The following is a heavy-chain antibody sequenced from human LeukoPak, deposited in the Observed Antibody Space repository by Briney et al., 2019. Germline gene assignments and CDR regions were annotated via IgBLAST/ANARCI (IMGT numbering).Heavy chain of an antibody. J-gene: IGHJ5*02. Sequence: SETLSLTCAVSGGSISSGGYSWSWIRQPPGKGLEWIGYIYTSGSTNYNPSLKSRVTISVDTSKNQFSLKLSSVTAADTAVYYCARPVGATGGWFDPWGQGTLVTVSS. CDR3: ARPVGATGGWFDP. D-gene: IGHD1-26*01. V-gene: IGHV4-30-2*01. CDR2: IYTSGST. CDR1: GGSISSGGYS.